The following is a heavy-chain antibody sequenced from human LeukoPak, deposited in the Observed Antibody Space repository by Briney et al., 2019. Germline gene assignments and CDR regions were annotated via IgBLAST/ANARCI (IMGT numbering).Heavy chain of an antibody. V-gene: IGHV1-69*04. CDR3: ARDWEYCSSTSCQWGPYYYGMDV. CDR2: IIPILGIA. J-gene: IGHJ6*04. Sequence: SVKVSCKASGGTFSSYTISWVRQAPGQGLEWMGRIIPILGIANYAQKFQGRVTITADKSTSTAYMELSSLRSEDTAVYYCARDWEYCSSTSCQWGPYYYGMDVWGKGTTVTVSS. D-gene: IGHD2-2*01. CDR1: GGTFSSYT.